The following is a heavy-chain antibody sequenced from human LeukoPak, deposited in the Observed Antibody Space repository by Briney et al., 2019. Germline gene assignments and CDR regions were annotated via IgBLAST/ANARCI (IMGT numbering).Heavy chain of an antibody. CDR2: ISYDGSNK. D-gene: IGHD3-22*01. CDR3: ARRAEYYDSSGYNYYYYMDV. V-gene: IGHV3-30*03. Sequence: GGSLRLSCAASGFTFSSYGMHWVRQAPGKGLEWVAVISYDGSNKYYADSVKGRFTISRDNSKNTLYLQMNSLRAEDTAVYYCARRAEYYDSSGYNYYYYMDVWGKGTTVTVSS. J-gene: IGHJ6*03. CDR1: GFTFSSYG.